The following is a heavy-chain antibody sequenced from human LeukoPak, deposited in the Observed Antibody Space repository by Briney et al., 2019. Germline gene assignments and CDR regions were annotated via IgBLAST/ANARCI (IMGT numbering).Heavy chain of an antibody. J-gene: IGHJ4*02. D-gene: IGHD3-10*01. CDR3: ARDRPTGSSRLFVVQ. Sequence: KPGGSLRLSCTASGFSFSSFAMTWVRRAPGKGLEWLASMSSGGTYIYYADSGRGCFTISRDNTENSLYLAMNNLRVEDTAIYYCARDRPTGSSRLFVVQWGQGTPVIVSS. CDR2: MSSGGTYI. V-gene: IGHV3-21*01. CDR1: GFSFSSFA.